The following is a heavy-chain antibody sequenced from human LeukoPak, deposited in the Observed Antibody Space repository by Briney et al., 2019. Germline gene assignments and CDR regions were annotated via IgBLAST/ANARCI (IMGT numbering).Heavy chain of an antibody. V-gene: IGHV4-34*01. CDR2: INHSGST. Sequence: SETLSLTCAVYGGSFSGYYWSWIRQPPGKGLEWIGEINHSGSTNYNPSLKSRVTISVDTSKNQFSLKLSSVTAADTAVYYCARVASGYDYLGKYYYYYMDVWGKGTTVTISS. J-gene: IGHJ6*03. CDR3: ARVASGYDYLGKYYYYYMDV. CDR1: GGSFSGYY. D-gene: IGHD5-12*01.